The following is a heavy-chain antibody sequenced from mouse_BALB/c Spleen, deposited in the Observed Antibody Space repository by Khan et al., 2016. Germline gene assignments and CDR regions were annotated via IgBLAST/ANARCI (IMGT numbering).Heavy chain of an antibody. CDR1: GYTFTDYG. D-gene: IGHD2-5*01. V-gene: IGHV9-3-1*01. Sequence: QIQLVQSGPEQKKPGETVKISCKVSGYTFTDYGMNWVKQAPGTGLKWMGWINTYTGEPTFAADFKGRFDFSLDTSASTAYLQSNNLKHEDTATYFCAKSYSNYGFFDYWGQGTTLTVSS. CDR2: INTYTGEP. J-gene: IGHJ2*01. CDR3: AKSYSNYGFFDY.